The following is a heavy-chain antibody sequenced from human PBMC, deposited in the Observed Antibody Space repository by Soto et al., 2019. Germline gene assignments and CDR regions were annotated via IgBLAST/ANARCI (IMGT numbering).Heavy chain of an antibody. Sequence: PGESLKISCNGSGYSFTSYWIGWVLQMPGKGLEWMGIIYPGDSDTRYSPSFQGQVTISADKSISTAYLQWSSLKASDTAMYYCARVRYDFWSGLDYWGQGTLVTVSS. D-gene: IGHD3-3*01. J-gene: IGHJ4*02. CDR1: GYSFTSYW. CDR2: IYPGDSDT. CDR3: ARVRYDFWSGLDY. V-gene: IGHV5-51*01.